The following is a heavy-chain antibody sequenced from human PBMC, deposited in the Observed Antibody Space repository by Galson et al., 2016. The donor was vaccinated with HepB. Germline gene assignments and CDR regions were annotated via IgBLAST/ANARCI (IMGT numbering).Heavy chain of an antibody. CDR2: IFPRDSDV. Sequence: QSGAEVKKPGESLKISCKGSGYIFTTYWIGWVRQMPGKGLEWMGMIFPRDSDVIYSPSFQGQVTISADKSISTAYLQWSSRKASDTAMYYCARPYSSGQYFAYWGQGALVTVSS. V-gene: IGHV5-51*01. CDR1: GYIFTTYW. J-gene: IGHJ4*02. D-gene: IGHD6-19*01. CDR3: ARPYSSGQYFAY.